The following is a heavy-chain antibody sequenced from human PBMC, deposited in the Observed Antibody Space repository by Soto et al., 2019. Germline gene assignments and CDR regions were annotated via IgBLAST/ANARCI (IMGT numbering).Heavy chain of an antibody. V-gene: IGHV4-59*01. D-gene: IGHD5-12*01. CDR2: IYYSGST. Sequence: SETLSLTCTVSGGSISSYYWSWIRQPPGKGLEWIGYIYYSGSTNYNPSLKSRVTISVDTSKNQFSLKLSSVTAADTAVYYCARSVEMATIFDYWGQGTLVTVSS. J-gene: IGHJ4*02. CDR3: ARSVEMATIFDY. CDR1: GGSISSYY.